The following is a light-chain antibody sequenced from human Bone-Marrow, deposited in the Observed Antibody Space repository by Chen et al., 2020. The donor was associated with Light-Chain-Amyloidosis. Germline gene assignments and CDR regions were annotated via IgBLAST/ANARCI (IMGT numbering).Light chain of an antibody. V-gene: IGLV2-14*01. Sequence: QSALTQPASVSGSPGQSITLSCTGTSSDVGGDNHVSWYQQHPDKAPKLLIYEVTNRPSWVPDRFSGSKSDNPASLTISGLQTEDEADYFCSSYTIPNTLVFGSGTRVTVL. CDR1: SSDVGGDNH. CDR3: SSYTIPNTLV. J-gene: IGLJ1*01. CDR2: EVT.